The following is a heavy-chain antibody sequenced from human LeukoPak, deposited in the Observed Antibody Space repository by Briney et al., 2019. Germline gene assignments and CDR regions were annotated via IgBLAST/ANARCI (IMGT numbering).Heavy chain of an antibody. CDR3: AKAASYDILTGYYLDH. V-gene: IGHV3-23*01. CDR2: ITGGGDTT. D-gene: IGHD3-9*01. CDR1: GFTFSSYA. Sequence: GGSLRLSCAASGFTFSSYAMSWVRQAPGKGLEWVSAITGGGDTTYYADSVKGRFTISRDNSKNTLYLQRNNLRAEDTAIYYCAKAASYDILTGYYLDHWGQGTLVTVSS. J-gene: IGHJ4*02.